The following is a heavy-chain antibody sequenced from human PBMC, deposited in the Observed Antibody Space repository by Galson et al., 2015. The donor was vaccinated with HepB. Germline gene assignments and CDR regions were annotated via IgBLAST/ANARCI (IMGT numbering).Heavy chain of an antibody. CDR3: ARGDSALHYGPIPFDY. J-gene: IGHJ4*02. Sequence: ETLSLTCTVSGGSISSYYWSWIRQPPGKGLEWIGYIYYSGSTYYNPSLKSRVTISVDTSKNQFSLKLSSVTAADTAVYYCARGDSALHYGPIPFDYWGQGTLVTVSS. CDR2: IYYSGST. V-gene: IGHV4-59*08. D-gene: IGHD3-16*01. CDR1: GGSISSYY.